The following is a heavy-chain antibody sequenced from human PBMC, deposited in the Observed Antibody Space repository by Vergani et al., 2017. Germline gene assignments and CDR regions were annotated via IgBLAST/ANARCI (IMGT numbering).Heavy chain of an antibody. CDR2: IHNRGKT. Sequence: QVRLEESGPGLVKPSETLSLTCSVSGYSIGRGFYWAWIRQSPGEGLQWLTSIHNRGKTYHNPSLKSRVSVSLDTSKNRFSLNLTSVTATDTAVYYCARSQGDYGYFDRWVPGSLVTVSS. V-gene: IGHV4-38-2*01. J-gene: IGHJ2*01. CDR3: ARSQGDYGYFDR. CDR1: GYSIGRGFY. D-gene: IGHD4-17*01.